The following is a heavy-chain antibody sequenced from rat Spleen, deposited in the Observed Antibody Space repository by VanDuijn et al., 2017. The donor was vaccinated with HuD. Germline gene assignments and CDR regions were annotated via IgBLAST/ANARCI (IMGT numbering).Heavy chain of an antibody. D-gene: IGHD5-1*01. Sequence: QVQLKESGPGLVQPSQTLSLTCTVSGFSLTSYTVSWVRQPPGKGLEWIAAISSGGSTYYNSALKSRLSISRDTSKSQVFLKMNSLQTEDTAMYFCASLGGDYWGQGDMVTVSS. V-gene: IGHV2-6*01. J-gene: IGHJ2*01. CDR2: ISSGGST. CDR1: GFSLTSYT. CDR3: ASLGGDY.